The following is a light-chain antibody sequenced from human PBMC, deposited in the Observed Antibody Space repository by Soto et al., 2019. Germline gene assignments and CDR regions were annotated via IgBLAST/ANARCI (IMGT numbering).Light chain of an antibody. CDR2: DAS. J-gene: IGKJ1*01. V-gene: IGKV3-15*01. CDR3: QQYTDWPTT. CDR1: QSVRTT. Sequence: EIVMTQSPATLSVSPGERATLSCRASQSVRTTVAWYQQRPGQAPRLLIYDASTRATGVPARFSGGGSGTDFTLTVTSQQSEASGIYSCQQYTDWPTTFGQGTKVDIK.